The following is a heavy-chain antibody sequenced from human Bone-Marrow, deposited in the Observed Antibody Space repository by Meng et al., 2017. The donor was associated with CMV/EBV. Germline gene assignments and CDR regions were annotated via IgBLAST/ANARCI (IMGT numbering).Heavy chain of an antibody. D-gene: IGHD2-2*01. J-gene: IGHJ6*02. CDR2: IYSGGST. Sequence: GGSLRLSCAASGFTVSSNYMSWVRQAPGKGLEWVSVIYSGGSTYYADSVKGRFTISRDNSKNTLYLQMGSLRAEDMAVYYCSRGEYQLLPYYYYYGMDAWGQGTTVTVSS. CDR1: GFTVSSNY. CDR3: SRGEYQLLPYYYYYGMDA. V-gene: IGHV3-53*05.